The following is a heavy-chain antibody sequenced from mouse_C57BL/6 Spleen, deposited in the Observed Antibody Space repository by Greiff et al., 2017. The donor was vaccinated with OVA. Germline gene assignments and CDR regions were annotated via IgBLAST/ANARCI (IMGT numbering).Heavy chain of an antibody. CDR2: IYPRDGST. CDR3: ARERYYGSSSFAY. D-gene: IGHD1-1*01. Sequence: VQRVESDAELVKPGASVKISCKVSGYTFTDHTIHWMKQRPEQGLAWIGYIYPRDGSTKYNEKFKGKATLTADKSSSTAYMQLNSLTSEDSAVYFCARERYYGSSSFAYWGQGTLVTVSA. J-gene: IGHJ3*01. CDR1: GYTFTDHT. V-gene: IGHV1-78*01.